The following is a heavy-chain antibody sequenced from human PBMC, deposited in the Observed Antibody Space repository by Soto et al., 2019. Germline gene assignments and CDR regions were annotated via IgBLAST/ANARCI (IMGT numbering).Heavy chain of an antibody. V-gene: IGHV4-31*03. D-gene: IGHD2-15*01. Sequence: PSETLSLTCTVSGGSISSGGYYWSWIRQHPGKGLEWIGYIYYSGSTYYNPSLKSRVTISVDTSKNQFSLKLSSVTAADTAVYYCARVPLDIVVVVAAYGMDVWGQGTTVTV. CDR2: IYYSGST. CDR1: GGSISSGGYY. J-gene: IGHJ6*02. CDR3: ARVPLDIVVVVAAYGMDV.